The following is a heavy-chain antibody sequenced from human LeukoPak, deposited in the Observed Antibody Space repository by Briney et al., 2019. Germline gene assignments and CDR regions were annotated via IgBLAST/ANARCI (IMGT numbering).Heavy chain of an antibody. J-gene: IGHJ5*02. CDR2: IIPIFGTA. V-gene: IGHV1-69*13. Sequence: VTSVKVSCKASGGTFSSYAISWVRQAPGQGLEWMGGIIPIFGTANYAQKFQGRVTITADESTSTAYMELSSLRSEDTAVYYCARDRDSSRTSRFDPWGQGTLVTVSS. CDR3: ARDRDSSRTSRFDP. D-gene: IGHD6-13*01. CDR1: GGTFSSYA.